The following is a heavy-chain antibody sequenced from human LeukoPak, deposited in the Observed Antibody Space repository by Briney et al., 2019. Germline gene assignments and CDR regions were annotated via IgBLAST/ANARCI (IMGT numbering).Heavy chain of an antibody. V-gene: IGHV4-4*07. CDR3: ARDASSSWTNWFDP. D-gene: IGHD6-13*01. CDR2: IYSSGST. CDR1: GGSISSYY. J-gene: IGHJ5*02. Sequence: SETLSLTCTVSGGSISSYYWSWIRQPAGKGLEWIGRIYSSGSTNYNPSLKSRVTMSVDTSKNQFSLKLSSVTAADTAVYYCARDASSSWTNWFDPWGQGTLVTVSS.